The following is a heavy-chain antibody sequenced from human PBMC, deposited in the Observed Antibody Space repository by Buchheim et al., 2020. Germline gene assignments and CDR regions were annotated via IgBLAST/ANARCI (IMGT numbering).Heavy chain of an antibody. CDR3: AMLIYDFWSGPMAGYFDY. CDR2: IYYSGST. D-gene: IGHD3-3*01. Sequence: QLQLQESGPGLVKPSETLSLTCTVSGGSISSSSYYWGWIRQPPGKGLEWIGSIYYSGSTYYNPSLKSRVTISVDTSKNQFSLKLSSVTAADTAVYYCAMLIYDFWSGPMAGYFDYWGQGTL. J-gene: IGHJ4*02. CDR1: GGSISSSSYY. V-gene: IGHV4-39*01.